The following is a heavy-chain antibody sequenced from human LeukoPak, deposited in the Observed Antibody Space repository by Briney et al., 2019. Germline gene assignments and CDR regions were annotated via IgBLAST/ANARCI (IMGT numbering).Heavy chain of an antibody. CDR3: ARGAGWLYD. Sequence: ASVKVSCKASGYTFTDYYLHWVRQAPGQGLEWMGWINLNSGGTNSAQKLQGRVAMTRDTSISTAYMDLSRLRSDDTAVYYCARGAGWLYDWGQGTLVIVSS. V-gene: IGHV1-2*02. J-gene: IGHJ4*02. D-gene: IGHD3-22*01. CDR2: INLNSGGT. CDR1: GYTFTDYY.